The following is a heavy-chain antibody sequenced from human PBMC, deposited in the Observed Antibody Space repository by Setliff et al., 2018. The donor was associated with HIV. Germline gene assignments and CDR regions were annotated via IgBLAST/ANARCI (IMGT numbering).Heavy chain of an antibody. D-gene: IGHD2-15*01. V-gene: IGHV1-69*13. Sequence: SVKVSCKASGDTFNSHAISWVRQAPGQGLEWMGGIIPIFGTPNYAQKFKGRLTITADESTSTVYMDLSSLRSEDTAVYYCARDSRDIVVVIAPEPEPYYYYGMDVWGEGTTVTVSS. CDR3: ARDSRDIVVVIAPEPEPYYYYGMDV. CDR1: GDTFNSHA. CDR2: IIPIFGTP. J-gene: IGHJ6*04.